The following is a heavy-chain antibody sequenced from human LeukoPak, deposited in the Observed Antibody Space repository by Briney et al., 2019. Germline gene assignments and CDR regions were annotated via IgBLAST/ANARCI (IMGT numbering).Heavy chain of an antibody. CDR2: IYTSGST. J-gene: IGHJ4*02. D-gene: IGHD3-10*01. Sequence: SETLSLTRTVSGGSISSGSYYWSWIRQPAGKGLEWIGRIYTSGSTNYNPSLKSRFTISVDTSKNHFSLKLSSVTAADTAVYYRARLDSGSYVGYWGQGTLVTVSS. V-gene: IGHV4-61*02. CDR1: GGSISSGSYY. CDR3: ARLDSGSYVGY.